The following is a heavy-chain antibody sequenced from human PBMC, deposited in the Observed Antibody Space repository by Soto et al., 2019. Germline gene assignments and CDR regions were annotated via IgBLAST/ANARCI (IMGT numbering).Heavy chain of an antibody. J-gene: IGHJ4*02. D-gene: IGHD2-2*02. V-gene: IGHV3-23*01. CDR2: ISGSGDST. CDR3: AKGTVPAAIRRDYFDY. Sequence: GSLRLSCAASGFTFSTYAMSWVRQAPGKGLEWVSAISGSGDSTYYADSVKGRFTISRDNSKNTLYLQMNSLRAEDTAVYYCAKGTVPAAIRRDYFDYWGQGTLVTVSS. CDR1: GFTFSTYA.